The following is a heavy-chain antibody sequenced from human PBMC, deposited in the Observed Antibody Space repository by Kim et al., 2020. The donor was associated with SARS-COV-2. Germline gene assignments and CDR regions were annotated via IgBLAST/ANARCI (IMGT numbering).Heavy chain of an antibody. J-gene: IGHJ4*02. Sequence: YADSVKGRFTISRDNAKNSQYLQMNSLRDEDTAVYYCAREGSGYAEDFDYWGQGTLVTVSS. D-gene: IGHD5-12*01. CDR3: AREGSGYAEDFDY. V-gene: IGHV3-48*02.